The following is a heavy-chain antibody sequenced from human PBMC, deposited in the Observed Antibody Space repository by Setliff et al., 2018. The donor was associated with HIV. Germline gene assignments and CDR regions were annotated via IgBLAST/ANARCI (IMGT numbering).Heavy chain of an antibody. V-gene: IGHV3-23*01. CDR1: GFTFSSYA. CDR2: ISGSGGST. D-gene: IGHD6-19*01. Sequence: LRLSCAASGFTFSSYAMSWVRQAPGKGLEWVSAISGSGGSTYHADFVKGRFTISRDKSKNTLYLQMNSLRAEDTAVYYCAKNSAWAVIGSDYYLDFWGQGTLVTVSS. CDR3: AKNSAWAVIGSDYYLDF. J-gene: IGHJ4*02.